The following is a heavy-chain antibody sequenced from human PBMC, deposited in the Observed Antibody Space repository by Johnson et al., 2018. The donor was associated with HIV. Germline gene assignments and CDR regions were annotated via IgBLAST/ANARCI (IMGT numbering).Heavy chain of an antibody. V-gene: IGHV3-48*04. J-gene: IGHJ3*02. Sequence: VQLVESGGGVVQPGGSLRLSCAASGFTFNNYGLHWVRQAPGKGLESVSYISSSGSTIYYADSVKGRFTISRDNAKNSLYLQMSSLIAEDTTIYYCARALRWPNAFDIWGQGTLVTVSS. CDR2: ISSSGSTI. D-gene: IGHD4-23*01. CDR1: GFTFNNYG. CDR3: ARALRWPNAFDI.